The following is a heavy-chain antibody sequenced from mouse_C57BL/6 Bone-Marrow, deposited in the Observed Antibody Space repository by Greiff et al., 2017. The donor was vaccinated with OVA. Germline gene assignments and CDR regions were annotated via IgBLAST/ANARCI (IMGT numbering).Heavy chain of an antibody. D-gene: IGHD2-1*01. CDR3: TGLYYQAWFAY. CDR2: IYPGNSDT. V-gene: IGHV1-5*01. Sequence: VQLQQSGTVLARPGASVTMSCKTSGYTFTSYWMHWVKQRPGQGLEWIGAIYPGNSDTSYNQKFKGKAKLTAVTSASTAYMELSSLTNEDSAVYYCTGLYYQAWFAYWGQGTLVTVSA. CDR1: GYTFTSYW. J-gene: IGHJ3*01.